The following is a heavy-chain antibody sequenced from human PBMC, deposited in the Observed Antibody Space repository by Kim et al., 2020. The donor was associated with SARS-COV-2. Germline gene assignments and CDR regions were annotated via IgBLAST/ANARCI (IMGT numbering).Heavy chain of an antibody. V-gene: IGHV3-21*01. CDR1: GFTFSNYN. CDR2: ISSVSGYI. Sequence: LSLTCAASGFTFSNYNMNWVRQAPGKGLEWVSSISSVSGYIYYADSVKGRFTISRDNAKKSLYLQMNSLRAEDTAVYYCARDAPYCSSSNRWGQGTLVTVSS. CDR3: ARDAPYCSSSNR. D-gene: IGHD2-2*01. J-gene: IGHJ4*02.